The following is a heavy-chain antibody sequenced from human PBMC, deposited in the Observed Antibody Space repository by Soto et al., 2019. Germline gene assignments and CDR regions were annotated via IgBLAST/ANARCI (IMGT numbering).Heavy chain of an antibody. CDR3: AAVSIAARPFDY. V-gene: IGHV1-46*01. CDR2: INPSGGST. D-gene: IGHD6-6*01. Sequence: QVQLVQSGAEVKKPGASVKVSCKASGYTFTSYYMHWVRQAPGQGLEWMGIINPSGGSTSYAQKFQGRVTMTRDTSTSTVYMELSSLRSADTAVYYCAAVSIAARPFDYWGQGTLVTVSS. CDR1: GYTFTSYY. J-gene: IGHJ4*02.